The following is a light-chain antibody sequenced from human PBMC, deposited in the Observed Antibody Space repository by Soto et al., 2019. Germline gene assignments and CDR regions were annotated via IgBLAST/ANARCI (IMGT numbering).Light chain of an antibody. Sequence: QSALTQPASVSGSPGQSITISCTGTNSDVGYYNLVSWYQQCPGKAPKLIIYETSKRPSGVSKRFSGSKSGNTASLTISGLQAEDEADYYCCSFAHRSTLVFGGGTKLTVL. CDR1: NSDVGYYNL. CDR2: ETS. V-gene: IGLV2-23*01. CDR3: CSFAHRSTLV. J-gene: IGLJ3*02.